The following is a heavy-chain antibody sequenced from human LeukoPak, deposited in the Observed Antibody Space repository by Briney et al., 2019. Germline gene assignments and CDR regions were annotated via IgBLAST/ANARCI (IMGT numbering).Heavy chain of an antibody. J-gene: IGHJ4*02. CDR3: ARHGGTRVTLVQVYYFDY. CDR1: GGSITSSSYY. D-gene: IGHD4-11*01. Sequence: KPSETLSLTCSVSGGSITSSSYYWGWIRQPPKKGLEWIGSIYYTGGTYYSPSLKSRVTISVDTSKNQFSLKLSSVTAADTAVYYCARHGGTRVTLVQVYYFDYWGQGTLVTVSS. V-gene: IGHV4-39*01. CDR2: IYYTGGT.